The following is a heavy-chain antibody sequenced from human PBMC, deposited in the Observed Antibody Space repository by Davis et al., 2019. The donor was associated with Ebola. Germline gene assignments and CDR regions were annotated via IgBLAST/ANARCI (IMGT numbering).Heavy chain of an antibody. CDR1: GFTFSSYG. D-gene: IGHD5-24*01. CDR3: ASERWLQYFDY. Sequence: HTGGSLRLSCAASGFTFSSYGMHWVRQAPGKGLVWVSRINSDGSSTSYADSVKGRFTISRDNAKNTLYLQMNSLRAEDTAVYYCASERWLQYFDYWGQGTLVTVSS. V-gene: IGHV3-74*01. J-gene: IGHJ4*02. CDR2: INSDGSST.